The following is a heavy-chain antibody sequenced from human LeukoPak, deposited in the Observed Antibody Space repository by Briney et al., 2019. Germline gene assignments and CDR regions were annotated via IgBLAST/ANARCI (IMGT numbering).Heavy chain of an antibody. CDR1: GGSISSYC. CDR2: IYYSGST. J-gene: IGHJ3*02. Sequence: SETLSLTCTVSGGSISSYCWSWIRQPPGKGLEWIGYIYYSGSTNYNPSLKSRVTISVDTSKNQFSLKLSSVTAADTAVYYCARHIAAAGTDAFDIWGQGTMVTVSS. D-gene: IGHD6-13*01. CDR3: ARHIAAAGTDAFDI. V-gene: IGHV4-59*08.